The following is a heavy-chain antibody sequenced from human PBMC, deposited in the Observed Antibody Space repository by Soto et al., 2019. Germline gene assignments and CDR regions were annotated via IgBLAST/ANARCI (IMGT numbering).Heavy chain of an antibody. CDR2: ISGSDAGT. CDR1: GFTFGSYA. CDR3: AKADGGSCRSTICYPFHY. V-gene: IGHV3-23*01. J-gene: IGHJ4*02. Sequence: GGSLRLSCAASGFTFGSYAMSWVRQTPGKGLEWVSAISGSDAGTYHAGSVRGRFTISRDNSKNTLYLQMNSLRAEDTALYYCAKADGGSCRSTICYPFHYWGRGTLVTVSS. D-gene: IGHD2-2*01.